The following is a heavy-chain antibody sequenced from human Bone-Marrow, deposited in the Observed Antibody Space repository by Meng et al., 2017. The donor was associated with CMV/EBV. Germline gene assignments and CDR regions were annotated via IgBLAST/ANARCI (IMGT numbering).Heavy chain of an antibody. CDR3: ARSWSSGWYYFDY. Sequence: SETLSLTCAVYGGSFSGHYWSWIRQSPGKGLEWIGEINHIGSTNYNPSLKSRVTISVDTSKNQFSLKLSSVTAADTAVYYCARSWSSGWYYFDYWGQGTLVTVSS. D-gene: IGHD6-19*01. V-gene: IGHV4-34*01. J-gene: IGHJ4*02. CDR1: GGSFSGHY. CDR2: INHIGST.